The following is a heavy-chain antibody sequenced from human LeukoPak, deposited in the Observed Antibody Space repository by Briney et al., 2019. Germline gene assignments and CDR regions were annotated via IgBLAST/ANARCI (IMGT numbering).Heavy chain of an antibody. CDR1: GASISSYY. D-gene: IGHD2/OR15-2a*01. V-gene: IGHV4-4*07. CDR3: AGHHPRNTVDF. J-gene: IGHJ4*02. Sequence: PSETLSLTCSVSGASISSYYYNWIRQTAGGGLEWIGRLYISGSTDYNPSLKSRVTISVDTSNNQFFLELTSVTAADTAVYYCAGHHPRNTVDFWGQGTLVTVSS. CDR2: LYISGST.